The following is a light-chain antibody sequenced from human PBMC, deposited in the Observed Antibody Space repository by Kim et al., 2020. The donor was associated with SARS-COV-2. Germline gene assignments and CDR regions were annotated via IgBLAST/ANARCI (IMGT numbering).Light chain of an antibody. J-gene: IGKJ2*01. CDR1: QSISSY. V-gene: IGKV1-39*01. Sequence: DIQMTQSPSSLSASVGDRVTITCRASQSISSYLNWYQQKPGKAPKLLIDAASSLQSGVPSRFSGSGSGTDFTLTISSLQPEDFATYYCQQSYSTPYTFGQGTKLVI. CDR2: AAS. CDR3: QQSYSTPYT.